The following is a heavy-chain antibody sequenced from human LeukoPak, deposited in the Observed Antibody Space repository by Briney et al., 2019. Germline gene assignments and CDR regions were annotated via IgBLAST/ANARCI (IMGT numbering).Heavy chain of an antibody. V-gene: IGHV3-21*04. D-gene: IGHD7-27*01. CDR1: GFTFSSYG. Sequence: GGPLRLSCAASGFTFSSYGMSWVRQAPGRGLEWVSSISSSSGYLYYAESMKGRITISRDNAKNSLYLQMNSLRVEDTAVYYCARDLAWGAFDYWGQGTLVTVSS. J-gene: IGHJ4*02. CDR3: ARDLAWGAFDY. CDR2: ISSSSGYL.